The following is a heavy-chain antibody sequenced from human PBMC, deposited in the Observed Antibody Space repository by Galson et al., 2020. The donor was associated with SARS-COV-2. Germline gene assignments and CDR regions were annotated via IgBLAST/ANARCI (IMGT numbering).Heavy chain of an antibody. J-gene: IGHJ3*02. D-gene: IGHD3-22*01. V-gene: IGHV1-24*01. CDR1: GHTLTELS. CDR3: ATWGVVVITYAFDI. CDR2: FDPQDGET. Sequence: ASVKVSCKLSGHTLTELSMHWVRQAPGKGLEWLGSFDPQDGETIYAQKFQGRVTMTEDTSTETAYLELSSLRSDDTAVYYCATWGVVVITYAFDIWCQGTMVTVSS.